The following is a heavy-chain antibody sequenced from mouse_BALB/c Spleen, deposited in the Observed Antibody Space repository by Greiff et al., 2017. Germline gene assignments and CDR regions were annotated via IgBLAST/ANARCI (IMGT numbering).Heavy chain of an antibody. Sequence: EVQGVESGPGLVKPSQSLSLTCTVTGYSITSDYAWNWIRQFPGNKLEWMGYISYSGSTSYNPSLKSRISITRDTSKNQFFLQLNSVTTEDTATYYCARMGYGSPWFAYWGQGTLVTVSA. CDR2: ISYSGST. V-gene: IGHV3-2*02. J-gene: IGHJ3*01. CDR1: GYSITSDYA. CDR3: ARMGYGSPWFAY. D-gene: IGHD1-1*01.